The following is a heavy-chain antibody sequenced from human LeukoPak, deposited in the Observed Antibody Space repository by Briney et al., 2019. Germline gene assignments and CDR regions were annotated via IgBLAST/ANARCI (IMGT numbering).Heavy chain of an antibody. CDR1: GGSISSGSYY. CDR2: IYTSGST. Sequence: SQTLSLTCTVSGGSISSGSYYWSWIRQPAGKGLEWIGRIYTSGSTNYNPSLKSRVTISVDTSKNQFSLKLSSVTAADTAVYYCARAINYYDSSGYYPGGFDYYYMDVWGKGTTVTVSS. D-gene: IGHD3-22*01. J-gene: IGHJ6*03. V-gene: IGHV4-61*02. CDR3: ARAINYYDSSGYYPGGFDYYYMDV.